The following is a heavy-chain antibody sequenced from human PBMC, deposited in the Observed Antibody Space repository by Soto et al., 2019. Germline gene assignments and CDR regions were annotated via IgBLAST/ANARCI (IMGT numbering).Heavy chain of an antibody. Sequence: QVQLQESGPGLVKPSQTLSLTCTVSGGSISSGGYYWSWIRQHPGKGLEWIGYIYYSGSTYYNPSLKSHVTIAVDTSKNQFSLKLSSVTAADTAVYYCARGRVGDYFDYWGQGTLVTVSS. D-gene: IGHD4-17*01. CDR2: IYYSGST. J-gene: IGHJ4*02. V-gene: IGHV4-31*01. CDR3: ARGRVGDYFDY. CDR1: GGSISSGGYY.